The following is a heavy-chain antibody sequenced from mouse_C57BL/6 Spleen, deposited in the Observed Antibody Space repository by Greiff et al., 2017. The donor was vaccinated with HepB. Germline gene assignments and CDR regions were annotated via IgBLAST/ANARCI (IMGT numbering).Heavy chain of an antibody. CDR3: ARSRGYGSSPCFAY. Sequence: QVQLQQPGAELVKPGASVKLSCKASGYTFTSYWMQWVKQRPGQGLEWIGEIDPSDSYTNYNQKFKGKATLTVDTSSSTAYMQLSSLTSEDSAVYYCARSRGYGSSPCFAYWGQGTLVTVSA. CDR1: GYTFTSYW. V-gene: IGHV1-50*01. D-gene: IGHD1-1*01. J-gene: IGHJ3*01. CDR2: IDPSDSYT.